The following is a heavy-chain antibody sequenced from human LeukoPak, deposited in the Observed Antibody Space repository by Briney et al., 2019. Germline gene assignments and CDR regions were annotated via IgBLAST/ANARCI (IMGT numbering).Heavy chain of an antibody. CDR3: ARGASIRYYYYYYGMDV. CDR2: IYYSGST. V-gene: IGHV4-30-4*01. Sequence: PSETLSLTCTVSGGSISSGDYYWSWIRQPPGKGLERIGYIYYSGSTYYNPSLKSRVTISVDTSKNQFSLKLSSVTAADTAVYYCARGASIRYYYYYYGMDVWGQGTTVTVSS. J-gene: IGHJ6*02. CDR1: GGSISSGDYY.